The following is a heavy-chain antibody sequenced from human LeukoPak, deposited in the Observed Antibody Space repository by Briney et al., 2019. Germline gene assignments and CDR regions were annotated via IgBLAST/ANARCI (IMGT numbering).Heavy chain of an antibody. Sequence: PGGSLRLSCAASGFTFDDYAMHWVRQAPGKGLEWVSGISWNSGSIGYADSVKGRFTISRDNAKNSLYLQMNSLRAEDMALYYCAKDSTPYYYDSSGYYSNFDYWGQGTLVTVSS. J-gene: IGHJ4*02. V-gene: IGHV3-9*03. CDR3: AKDSTPYYYDSSGYYSNFDY. CDR2: ISWNSGSI. CDR1: GFTFDDYA. D-gene: IGHD3-22*01.